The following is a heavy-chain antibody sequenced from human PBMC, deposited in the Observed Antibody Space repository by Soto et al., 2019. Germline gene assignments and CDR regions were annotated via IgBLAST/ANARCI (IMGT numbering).Heavy chain of an antibody. Sequence: PAETLSLTCAVYGGSCSGYYWSWIRQPPGKGLEWIGEINHSGSTNYNPSLKSRVTISVDTSKNQFSLKLSSVTAADTAVYYCARVPRYYGSGSYPGGDYWGQGTLVTVSS. CDR1: GGSCSGYY. D-gene: IGHD3-10*01. CDR2: INHSGST. J-gene: IGHJ4*02. CDR3: ARVPRYYGSGSYPGGDY. V-gene: IGHV4-34*01.